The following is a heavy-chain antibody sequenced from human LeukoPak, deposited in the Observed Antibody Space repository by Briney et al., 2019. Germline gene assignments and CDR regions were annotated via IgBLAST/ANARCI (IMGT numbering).Heavy chain of an antibody. D-gene: IGHD6-13*01. Sequence: GGSLRLSCAASGFTFSSYAMSWVRQAPGKGLEWVSSISVSGSGGSTYYADSVKGRFTISRDNSKNTLYLQMNSLRAEDTAVYNCAKDPFSSSYWGQGTLVTVSS. V-gene: IGHV3-23*01. CDR3: AKDPFSSSY. CDR2: ISVSGSGGST. CDR1: GFTFSSYA. J-gene: IGHJ4*02.